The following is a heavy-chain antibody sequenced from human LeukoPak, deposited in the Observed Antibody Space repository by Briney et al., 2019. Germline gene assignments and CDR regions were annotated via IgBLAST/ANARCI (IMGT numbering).Heavy chain of an antibody. CDR1: GFTFSSYA. D-gene: IGHD6-19*01. J-gene: IGHJ5*02. V-gene: IGHV3-23*01. Sequence: GGSLRLSCAASGFTFSSYAMSWVRQAPGKGLEWVSAISGSGGSTYYADSVQGRFTISRDNSKNTLYLQMNSLRAEHTAVYYCARKRIAVTGWFDPWGQGTLVTVSS. CDR2: ISGSGGST. CDR3: ARKRIAVTGWFDP.